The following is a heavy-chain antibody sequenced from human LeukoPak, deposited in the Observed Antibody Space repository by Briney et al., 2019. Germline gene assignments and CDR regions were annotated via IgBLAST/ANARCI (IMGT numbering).Heavy chain of an antibody. Sequence: GASVKVSCKASGGTFSSYAISWVRQATGQGLEWMGWMNPNSGNTGYAQKFQGRVTMTRNTSISTAYMELSSLRSEDTAVYYCARHLLWFGELAYDYWGQGTLVTVSS. CDR1: GGTFSSYA. J-gene: IGHJ4*02. CDR3: ARHLLWFGELAYDY. CDR2: MNPNSGNT. V-gene: IGHV1-8*02. D-gene: IGHD3-10*01.